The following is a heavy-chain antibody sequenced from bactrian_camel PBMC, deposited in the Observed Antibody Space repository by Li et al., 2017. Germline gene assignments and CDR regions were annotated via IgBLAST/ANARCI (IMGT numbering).Heavy chain of an antibody. CDR1: GYRYSSYC. Sequence: HVQLVESGGGSVQAGGSLRLSCRAPGYRYSSYCMGWFRQASGKEREVVATIDSTDRIMYADSVKGRFTISEDDVEHIAYLQMNSLIPEDTGMYYCATADRWVCTAPSNDGRDFDKWGQGTQVTVS. V-gene: IGHV3S53*01. J-gene: IGHJ4*01. CDR2: IDSTDRI. CDR3: ATADRWVCTAPSNDGRDFDK. D-gene: IGHD5*01.